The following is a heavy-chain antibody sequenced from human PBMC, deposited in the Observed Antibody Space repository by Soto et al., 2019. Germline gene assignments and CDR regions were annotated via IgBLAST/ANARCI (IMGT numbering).Heavy chain of an antibody. Sequence: SVKVSCKASGGTFSSYTISWVRQAPGQGLEWMGGIIPIFGTANYAQKFQGRVTITADESTSTVYMELSSLRSEDTAVYYCARGLSYGMDVWGQGTTVTVSS. J-gene: IGHJ6*02. CDR3: ARGLSYGMDV. CDR2: IIPIFGTA. V-gene: IGHV1-69*13. CDR1: GGTFSSYT.